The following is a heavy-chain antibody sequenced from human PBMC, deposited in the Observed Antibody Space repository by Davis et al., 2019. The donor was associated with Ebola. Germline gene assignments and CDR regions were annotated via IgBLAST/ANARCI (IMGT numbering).Heavy chain of an antibody. V-gene: IGHV3-11*01. Sequence: GGSLRLSCAASGFTFSDYYMSWIRQAPGKGLEWVSYISSSGSTIYYADSVKGRFTISRDNAKNSLYLQMNSLRAEDTAVYYCARDTPFTDTYGMDVWGQGTTVTVSS. CDR3: ARDTPFTDTYGMDV. D-gene: IGHD2-15*01. J-gene: IGHJ6*02. CDR2: ISSSGSTI. CDR1: GFTFSDYY.